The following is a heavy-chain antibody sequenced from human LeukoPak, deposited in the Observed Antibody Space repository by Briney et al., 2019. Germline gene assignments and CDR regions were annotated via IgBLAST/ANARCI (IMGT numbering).Heavy chain of an antibody. V-gene: IGHV4-30-4*01. CDR2: IYYSGST. Sequence: SQTLSLTCTVSGGSISSGDYYWSWIRQPPGKGLEWIGYIYYSGSTDYNPSLKSRVTISVDTSENQFSLKLRFVTAADTAVYYCARLAYCSSTSCYPNYWGQGALVTVSS. D-gene: IGHD2-2*01. J-gene: IGHJ4*02. CDR1: GGSISSGDYY. CDR3: ARLAYCSSTSCYPNY.